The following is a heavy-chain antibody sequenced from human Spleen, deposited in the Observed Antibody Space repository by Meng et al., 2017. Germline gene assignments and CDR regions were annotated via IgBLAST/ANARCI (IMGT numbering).Heavy chain of an antibody. D-gene: IGHD6-13*01. V-gene: IGHV7-4-1*02. CDR1: GYSFTAYA. J-gene: IGHJ4*02. Sequence: QVQRVQSGAELKKPGGSVNVSCKASGYSFTAYAMAWVRQVPGQGLEWMGWINTYNGNPTYAQDFTGRFVFSLDTSVSTAYLQISGLKAEDTAVYYCARHRSSSWSDYWGQGTLVTVSS. CDR2: INTYNGNP. CDR3: ARHRSSSWSDY.